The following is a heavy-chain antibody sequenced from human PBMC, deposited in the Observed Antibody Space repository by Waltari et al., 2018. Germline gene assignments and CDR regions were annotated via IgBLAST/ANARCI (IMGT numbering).Heavy chain of an antibody. CDR2: IYYSGST. Sequence: QVRLQESGPGLVKHSQPLSLTCTVPGGPLSSGGSYCSWLRQHPGTGLAWIGYIYYSGSTYYNPSLKSRVTISVDTSKNQFSLKLSSVTAADTAVYYCAREWVRGVTSWDYWGQGTLVTVSS. V-gene: IGHV4-31*03. D-gene: IGHD3-10*01. CDR1: GGPLSSGGSY. CDR3: AREWVRGVTSWDY. J-gene: IGHJ4*02.